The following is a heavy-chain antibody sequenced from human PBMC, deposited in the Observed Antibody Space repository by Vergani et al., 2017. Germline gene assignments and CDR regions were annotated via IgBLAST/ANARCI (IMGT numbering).Heavy chain of an antibody. CDR3: ARETTMVPFDP. V-gene: IGHV4-38-2*02. CDR2: IYHSGST. CDR1: GYSISSGYY. Sequence: QVQLQESGPGLVKPSETLSLTCTVSGYSISSGYYWGWIRPPPGKGLEWIGSIYHSGSTYYNPSLKSRVTISVDTSKNQFSLKLSSVTAADTAVYYCARETTMVPFDPWGQGTLVTVSS. J-gene: IGHJ5*02. D-gene: IGHD3-10*01.